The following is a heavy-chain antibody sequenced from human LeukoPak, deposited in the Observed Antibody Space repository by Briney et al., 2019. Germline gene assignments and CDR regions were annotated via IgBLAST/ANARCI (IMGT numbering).Heavy chain of an antibody. J-gene: IGHJ4*02. CDR3: AKYSGSYLFDY. CDR2: IYSGGST. V-gene: IGHV3-53*01. CDR1: WFTINSNY. D-gene: IGHD1-26*01. Sequence: GGSLRLSCAASWFTINSNYMSWVRQAPGKGLEWVSIIYSGGSTYYADSVKGRFTISRDNSKNTVYLQMNSLRAEDTAVYYCAKYSGSYLFDYWGQGTLVTVSS.